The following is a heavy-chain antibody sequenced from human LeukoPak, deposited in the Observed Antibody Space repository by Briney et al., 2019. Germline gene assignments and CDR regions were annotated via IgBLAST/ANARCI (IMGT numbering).Heavy chain of an antibody. J-gene: IGHJ4*02. V-gene: IGHV3-21*01. Sequence: GGSLRLSCAASGFTFSSYSMNWVRQAPGKGLEWVSSISSSSSYIYYADSVKGRFTISRDNAKNSLYLQMNSVRAEDTAVYYCARGGPYYDSSGQIYFDYWGQGTLVTVSS. D-gene: IGHD3-22*01. CDR1: GFTFSSYS. CDR2: ISSSSSYI. CDR3: ARGGPYYDSSGQIYFDY.